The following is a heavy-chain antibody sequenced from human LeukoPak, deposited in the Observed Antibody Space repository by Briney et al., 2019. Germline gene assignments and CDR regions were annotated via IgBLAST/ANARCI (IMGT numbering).Heavy chain of an antibody. Sequence: NPGGSLRLSCAASGFTFSNAWMSWVRQAPGKGLEGVGRIKSKTDGGTTDYAAPVKGRFTISRDDSKNTLYLQMNSLKTEDTAVYYCTTDPGDTAMDNWFDPWGQGTLVTVSS. CDR2: IKSKTDGGTT. CDR3: TTDPGDTAMDNWFDP. J-gene: IGHJ5*02. CDR1: GFTFSNAW. V-gene: IGHV3-15*01. D-gene: IGHD5-18*01.